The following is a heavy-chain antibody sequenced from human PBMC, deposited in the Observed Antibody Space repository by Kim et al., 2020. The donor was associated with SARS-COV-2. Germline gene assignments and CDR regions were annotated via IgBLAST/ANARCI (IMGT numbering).Heavy chain of an antibody. CDR1: GGSISSYY. CDR3: ASQQRYDFWSGYYADLSSYYYYGMDV. J-gene: IGHJ6*02. D-gene: IGHD3-3*01. CDR2: IYYSGST. Sequence: SETLSLTCTVSGGSISSYYWSWIRQPPGKGLEWIGYIYYSGSTNYNPSLKSRVTISVDTSKNQFSLKLSSVTAADTAVYYCASQQRYDFWSGYYADLSSYYYYGMDVWGQGTTVTVSS. V-gene: IGHV4-59*08.